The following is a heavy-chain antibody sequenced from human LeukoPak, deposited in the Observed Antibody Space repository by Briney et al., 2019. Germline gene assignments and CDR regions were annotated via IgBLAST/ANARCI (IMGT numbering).Heavy chain of an antibody. J-gene: IGHJ4*02. Sequence: GGSLRLSCAASGFTFSSYAMHWVRQAPGKGLEWVAVISYDGSNKYYADSVKGRFTISRDNSKNTLYLQMNSLRAEDTAVYYCASLDSSSWYPLDYWGQGTLVTVSS. CDR1: GFTFSSYA. CDR3: ASLDSSSWYPLDY. CDR2: ISYDGSNK. D-gene: IGHD6-13*01. V-gene: IGHV3-30*14.